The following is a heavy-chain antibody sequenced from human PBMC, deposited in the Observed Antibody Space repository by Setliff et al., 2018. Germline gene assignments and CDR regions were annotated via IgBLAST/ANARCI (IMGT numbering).Heavy chain of an antibody. V-gene: IGHV3-73*01. CDR3: TFARDGYDVFDI. CDR2: IRGGTDNYAT. J-gene: IGHJ3*02. D-gene: IGHD5-18*01. Sequence: GGSLRLSCAASGFSFSGSAVYWVRQASVKGLEWIGRIRGGTDNYATAYAASVRGRFTISRDDSKNTAYLQMNSLKTEDTAVYYCTFARDGYDVFDIWGQGTMVTV. CDR1: GFSFSGSA.